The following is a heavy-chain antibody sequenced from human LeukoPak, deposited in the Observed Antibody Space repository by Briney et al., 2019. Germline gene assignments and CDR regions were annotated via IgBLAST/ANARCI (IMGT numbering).Heavy chain of an antibody. Sequence: PETLSLTCTVSGGSISTYYWSWIRQPPGKGLEWIGYIYYSGSTNYNPSLKSRVTISVDTSKNQFSLKLSSVTAADTAVYYCARDLQYYYGSGSYYTTNWFDPWGQGTLVTVSS. CDR2: IYYSGST. V-gene: IGHV4-59*01. CDR3: ARDLQYYYGSGSYYTTNWFDP. D-gene: IGHD3-10*01. CDR1: GGSISTYY. J-gene: IGHJ5*02.